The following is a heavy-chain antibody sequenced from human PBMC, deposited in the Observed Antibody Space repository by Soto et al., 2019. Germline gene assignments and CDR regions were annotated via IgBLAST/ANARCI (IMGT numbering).Heavy chain of an antibody. Sequence: QVQLQESGPGLVKPSETLSLTCTVSGGSVSSTTYYWSWIRPPPGQTLEWIGYFYYSGSINYNPTLNSRVTISVDTSKNQFSLKLSSVTAADTAVYYCASERIRSCDSHYYGMDVWGQGTTVTVSS. V-gene: IGHV4-61*01. CDR2: FYYSGSI. D-gene: IGHD3-3*01. CDR1: GGSVSSTTYY. J-gene: IGHJ6*02. CDR3: ASERIRSCDSHYYGMDV.